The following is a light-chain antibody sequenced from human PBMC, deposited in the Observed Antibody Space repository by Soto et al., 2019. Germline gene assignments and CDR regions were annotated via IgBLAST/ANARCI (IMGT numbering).Light chain of an antibody. CDR1: QSVSSN. Sequence: EIVMTQSPATLSVSPGERAPLSWTASQSVSSNLAWYQQKPGQAPRLLIYGASTRATGIPARFSGSGSGTEFTLTISSLQSEDFAVYYCQQYNNWPPITFGQGTRLEIK. CDR3: QQYNNWPPIT. CDR2: GAS. V-gene: IGKV3-15*01. J-gene: IGKJ5*01.